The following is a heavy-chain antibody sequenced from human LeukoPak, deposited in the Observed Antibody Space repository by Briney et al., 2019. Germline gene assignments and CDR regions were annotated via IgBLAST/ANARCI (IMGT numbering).Heavy chain of an antibody. CDR1: GGSISSYY. V-gene: IGHV4-59*01. CDR2: IYYTGST. CDR3: AGMRITTPTVRTLDY. D-gene: IGHD1-14*01. Sequence: PSETLSLTCTVSGGSISSYYWSWIRQPPGKGLEWIGYIYYTGSTNYNPSLKSRVTISVDTSKNQFSLKLSSVTAADTAVYYCAGMRITTPTVRTLDYWGQGTLVTVSS. J-gene: IGHJ4*02.